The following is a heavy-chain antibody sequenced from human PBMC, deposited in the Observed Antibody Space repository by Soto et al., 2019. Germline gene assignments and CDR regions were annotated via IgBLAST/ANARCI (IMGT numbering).Heavy chain of an antibody. V-gene: IGHV3-30*18. CDR1: GFTFSSYG. J-gene: IGHJ4*02. Sequence: PGGSLRLSCAASGFTFSSYGMHWVRQAPGKGLEWVAVISYDGSNKYYADSVKGRFTISRDNSKNTLYLQMNSLRAEDTAVYYCAKEADRNPWIVPNFDYWGQGTLVTVSS. CDR3: AKEADRNPWIVPNFDY. D-gene: IGHD2-2*03. CDR2: ISYDGSNK.